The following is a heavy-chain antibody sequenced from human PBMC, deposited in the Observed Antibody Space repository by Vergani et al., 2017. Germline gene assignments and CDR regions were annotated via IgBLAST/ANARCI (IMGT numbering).Heavy chain of an antibody. Sequence: VQLLESGGGVVQPGRSLRLSCATYGFIFQNYTMHWVRQAPGKGLEWVALISNDGRHTYYADSVRGRFSISRDNSKNTLYLQMNSLRTEDTANYYCRGEMDVWGKGTTVTVSS. V-gene: IGHV3-30*04. CDR3: RGEMDV. CDR2: ISNDGRHT. CDR1: GFIFQNYT. J-gene: IGHJ6*04.